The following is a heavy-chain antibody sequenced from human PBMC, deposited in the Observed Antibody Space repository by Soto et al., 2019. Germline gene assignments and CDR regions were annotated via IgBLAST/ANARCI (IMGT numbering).Heavy chain of an antibody. CDR3: ARDCAPNYYDSSGYSP. J-gene: IGHJ5*02. D-gene: IGHD3-22*01. CDR1: GFTFSSYE. CDR2: ISSSGSTI. Sequence: QAGGSLRLSCAASGFTFSSYEMNGVRQAPGKGLEWVSYISSSGSTIYYADSVKGRFTISRDNAKNSLYLQMNSLRAEDTAVYYCARDCAPNYYDSSGYSPWGQGTLVTVSS. V-gene: IGHV3-48*03.